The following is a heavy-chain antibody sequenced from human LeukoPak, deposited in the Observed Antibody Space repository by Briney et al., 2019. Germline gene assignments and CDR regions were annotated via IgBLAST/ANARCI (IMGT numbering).Heavy chain of an antibody. CDR3: ARGWASSWYYLDF. Sequence: PSETLSLTCAVSGGSMRNYYWSWIRQPPGKGLEWLGYTYDSGSSSYNPSLRSRVSISIDTSKNQFSLNLSSVTAADTAVYYCARGWASSWYYLDFWGQGTLVTVSS. CDR1: GGSMRNYY. D-gene: IGHD2-2*01. CDR2: TYDSGSS. J-gene: IGHJ4*02. V-gene: IGHV4-59*01.